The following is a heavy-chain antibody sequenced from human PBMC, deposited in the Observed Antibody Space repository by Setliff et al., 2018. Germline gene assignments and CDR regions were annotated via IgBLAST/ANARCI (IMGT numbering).Heavy chain of an antibody. CDR3: AKSSGSSSATNIEY. CDR1: GFTFFSYT. J-gene: IGHJ4*02. V-gene: IGHV3-23*01. D-gene: IGHD3-10*01. Sequence: GGSLRLSCTTSGFTFFSYTMNWVRQAPGKGLEWVSAITDDGDTTHYAGSVKGRFTIDRDNTNSKLYLQMNSLRVEDTALYYCAKSSGSSSATNIEYLGPGTLVTVSS. CDR2: ITDDGDTT.